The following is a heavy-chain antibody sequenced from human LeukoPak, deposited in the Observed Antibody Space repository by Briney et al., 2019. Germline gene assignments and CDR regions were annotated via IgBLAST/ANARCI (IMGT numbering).Heavy chain of an antibody. CDR1: GYTFTSNG. CDR3: ARVGDILTIVGY. J-gene: IGHJ4*02. V-gene: IGHV1-18*01. D-gene: IGHD3-9*01. Sequence: GASVKVSCKASGYTFTSNGISWVRQAPGQGLELMGWISAYNGNTNYAQTLQGRVTMTTDTATSTAYMELRSLRSDYTAVDYCARVGDILTIVGYWGRGTRVSVSS. CDR2: ISAYNGNT.